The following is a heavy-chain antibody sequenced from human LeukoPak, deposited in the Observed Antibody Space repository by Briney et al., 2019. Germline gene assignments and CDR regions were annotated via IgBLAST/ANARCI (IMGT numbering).Heavy chain of an antibody. CDR2: IYTSGST. J-gene: IGHJ4*02. Sequence: SETLSLTCTVSGGSISSGSYYWNWIRQPAGRGLEWIGRIYTSGSTNYNPSLKRRVTISVDTSKNQFSLKLSSVTAADTAMYYCARLRRDPSGGWYSLNYWGQGTLVTVSS. CDR3: ARLRRDPSGGWYSLNY. CDR1: GGSISSGSYY. V-gene: IGHV4-61*02. D-gene: IGHD6-19*01.